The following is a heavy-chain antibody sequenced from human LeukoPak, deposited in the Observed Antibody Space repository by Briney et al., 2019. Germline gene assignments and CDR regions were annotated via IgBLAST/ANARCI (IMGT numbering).Heavy chain of an antibody. CDR2: ITSDGGTT. J-gene: IGHJ4*02. CDR3: VKDHFGSGDY. D-gene: IGHD3-10*01. CDR1: GFTFSSYA. V-gene: IGHV3-64D*06. Sequence: GGCLRLSCAASGFTFSSYAMHWVRQAPGKGLEYVSAITSDGGTTYYADSVKGRFTISKDNSKNTLYLQMSSLRAEDTAVYYCVKDHFGSGDYWGQGTLVTVSS.